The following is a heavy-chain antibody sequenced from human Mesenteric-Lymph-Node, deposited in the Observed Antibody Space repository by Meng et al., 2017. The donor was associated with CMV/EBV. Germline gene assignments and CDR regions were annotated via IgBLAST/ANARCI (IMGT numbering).Heavy chain of an antibody. D-gene: IGHD5-24*01. CDR3: ARVSSRASGDGFDI. V-gene: IGHV3-30*02. CDR2: IRYDGSNK. CDR1: GFTFSSYG. Sequence: GESLKISCAASGFTFSSYGMHWVRQAPGKGLEWVAFIRYDGSNKYYADSVKGRFTISRDNSKNTLYLQTNSLRAEDTAVYYCARVSSRASGDGFDIWGQGTMVTVSS. J-gene: IGHJ3*02.